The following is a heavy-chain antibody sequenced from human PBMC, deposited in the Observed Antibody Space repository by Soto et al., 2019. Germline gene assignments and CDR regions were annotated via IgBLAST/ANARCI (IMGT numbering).Heavy chain of an antibody. J-gene: IGHJ6*02. CDR3: AREWANNTVIGGVTYRYCPGMDV. V-gene: IGHV1-46*01. D-gene: IGHD3-16*01. CDR1: GYSFTTYY. Sequence: QVQLVQSGAEVKKPGASVKVSCKASGYSFTTYYIQWVRHAPGHGPEWLGIINPSSGTTRYAQNFRGRVGLTRDTSTRTIYMELTGLRSEDSAVYYCAREWANNTVIGGVTYRYCPGMDVWGQGTTVTVSS. CDR2: INPSSGTT.